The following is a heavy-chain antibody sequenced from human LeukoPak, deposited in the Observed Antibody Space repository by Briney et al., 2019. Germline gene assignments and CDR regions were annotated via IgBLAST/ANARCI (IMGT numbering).Heavy chain of an antibody. V-gene: IGHV1-69*06. CDR1: GGTFSSYA. CDR3: ARGEGQQWLVDHDRYCYYMDV. Sequence: SVKVSCKASGGTFSSYAISWVRQAPGQGLEWMGGIIPIFGTANYAQKFQGRVTITADKSTSTAYMELSSLRSEDTAVYYCARGEGQQWLVDHDRYCYYMDVWGKGTTVTVSS. J-gene: IGHJ6*03. D-gene: IGHD6-19*01. CDR2: IIPIFGTA.